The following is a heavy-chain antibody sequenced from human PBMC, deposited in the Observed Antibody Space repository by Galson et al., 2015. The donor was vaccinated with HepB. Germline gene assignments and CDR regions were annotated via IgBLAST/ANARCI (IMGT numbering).Heavy chain of an antibody. CDR3: AKDAPTWYSSSYYHFDY. J-gene: IGHJ4*02. CDR2: VSFDGSNT. V-gene: IGHV3-30*18. D-gene: IGHD1-26*01. Sequence: SLRLSCAASGFTFSDYGLHWVRQAPGPGLEWVAFVSFDGSNTYYAGSVKGRFTISRDTSNNTLYLHMNSLRPEDTAVYYCAKDAPTWYSSSYYHFDYWGQGALVTVSS. CDR1: GFTFSDYG.